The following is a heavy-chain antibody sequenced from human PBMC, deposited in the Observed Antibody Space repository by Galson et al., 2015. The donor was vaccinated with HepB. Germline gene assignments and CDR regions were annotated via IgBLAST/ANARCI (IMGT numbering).Heavy chain of an antibody. J-gene: IGHJ4*02. Sequence: SLRLSCAASGFTVSSNYMSWVRQAPGKGLEWVSVIYSGGSTYYADSVKGRFTISRDNSKNTLYLQMNSLRAEDTAAYYCATAPSRGYYGSGRLPGGSFDYRGQGTLVTVSS. V-gene: IGHV3-66*01. CDR1: GFTVSSNY. D-gene: IGHD3-10*01. CDR3: ATAPSRGYYGSGRLPGGSFDY. CDR2: IYSGGST.